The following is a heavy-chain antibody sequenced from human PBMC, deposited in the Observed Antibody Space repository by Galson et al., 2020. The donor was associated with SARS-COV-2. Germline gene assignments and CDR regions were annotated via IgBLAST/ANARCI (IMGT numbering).Heavy chain of an antibody. V-gene: IGHV3-33*01. J-gene: IGHJ4*02. CDR3: ARDTGRARYNEYYFDY. D-gene: IGHD1-20*01. CDR2: IWYDGSNK. CDR1: GFTFSSYG. Sequence: GESLKISCAASGFTFSSYGMHWVRQAPGKGLEWAAVIWYDGSNKYYADSVKGRFTISRDNSKNTLYLQMNSLRAEDTAVYYCARDTGRARYNEYYFDYWGQGTLVTVSS.